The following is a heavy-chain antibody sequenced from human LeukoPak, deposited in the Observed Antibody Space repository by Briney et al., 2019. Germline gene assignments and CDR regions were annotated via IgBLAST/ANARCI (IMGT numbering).Heavy chain of an antibody. CDR3: AKFEGGTMEDY. J-gene: IGHJ4*02. V-gene: IGHV4-39*07. CDR1: GGSISSGGYS. Sequence: PSETLSLTCAVSGGSISSGGYSWSWIRQPPGKGLEWIGSNDYRGNSYYIPSLKSRVTISIDTSKNQLSLRLTSVTAADTAVYYCAKFEGGTMEDYWGQGTLVTVSS. D-gene: IGHD1-1*01. CDR2: NDYRGNS.